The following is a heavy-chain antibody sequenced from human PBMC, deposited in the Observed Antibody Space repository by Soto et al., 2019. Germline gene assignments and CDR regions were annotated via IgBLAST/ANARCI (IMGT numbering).Heavy chain of an antibody. CDR1: GFPFSNAL. CDR2: IKSKTDGGTT. J-gene: IGHJ4*02. CDR3: TWWGWQLVRRFPHTIDY. Sequence: GGSLRLSCAASGFPFSNALMNWVRQAPGKGLEWVGRIKSKTDGGTTDYAAPVKGRFTISRDDSKNTLYLQMNSLKTEDTAVYYCTWWGWQLVRRFPHTIDYWGQGTLVTVSS. V-gene: IGHV3-15*07. D-gene: IGHD6-13*01.